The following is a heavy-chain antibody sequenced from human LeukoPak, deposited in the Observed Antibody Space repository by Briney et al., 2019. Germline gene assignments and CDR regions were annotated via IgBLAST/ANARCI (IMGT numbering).Heavy chain of an antibody. CDR1: GDSVSSNSAA. V-gene: IGHV6-1*01. J-gene: IGHJ4*02. Sequence: SQTLSLTCAISGDSVSSNSAAWNWIRQSPSRGLEWLGRTYYRSKWYNDYAVSVKSRITINPDTSKNQFSLQLNFVTPEDTAVYYCARAEHLDYDYVWGSYRSAYYFDYWGQGTLVTVSS. CDR2: TYYRSKWYN. D-gene: IGHD3-16*02. CDR3: ARAEHLDYDYVWGSYRSAYYFDY.